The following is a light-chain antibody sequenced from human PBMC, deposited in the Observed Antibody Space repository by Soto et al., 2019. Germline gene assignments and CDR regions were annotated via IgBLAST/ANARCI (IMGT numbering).Light chain of an antibody. J-gene: IGLJ2*01. CDR3: SSYTSSSTLVV. V-gene: IGLV2-14*01. CDR2: EVS. CDR1: SSDVGGYNY. Sequence: QSALTQPASVSGSPGQSITIFCTGTSSDVGGYNYVSWYQQHPGKAPKFMIYEVSNRPSGVSNRFSGSKSGNTASLTISGLQAEDEADYYCSSYTSSSTLVVFGGGTTLTV.